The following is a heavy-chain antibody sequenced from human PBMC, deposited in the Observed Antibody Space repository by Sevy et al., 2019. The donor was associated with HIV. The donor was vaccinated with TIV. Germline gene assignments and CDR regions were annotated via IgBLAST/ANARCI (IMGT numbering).Heavy chain of an antibody. CDR3: AREPILAEDY. Sequence: GGSLRLSCAASGFTFSNYWMYWVRQAPGKGLEWVSVIYSGGSTYYADSVKGRFTISRDNSKNTLYLQMNSLRAEDTAVYYCAREPILAEDYWGQGTLVTVSS. D-gene: IGHD3-3*01. CDR2: IYSGGST. CDR1: GFTFSNYW. V-gene: IGHV3-53*01. J-gene: IGHJ4*02.